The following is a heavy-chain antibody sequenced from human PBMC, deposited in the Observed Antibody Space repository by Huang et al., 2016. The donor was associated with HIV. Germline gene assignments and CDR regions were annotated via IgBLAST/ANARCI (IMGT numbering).Heavy chain of an antibody. J-gene: IGHJ4*02. V-gene: IGHV3-74*01. D-gene: IGHD3-22*01. CDR2: INSDGSST. CDR1: GFSISSYW. CDR3: ARDPRIQSWLNFFDY. Sequence: EVQLVESGGGLVQPGGSLRLSCAASGFSISSYWMHWVRQAPGKGLVGVSRINSDGSSTRYADSVKGRFTISRDNAKNTLYLQMNSLRAEDTAVYYCARDPRIQSWLNFFDYWGQGTLVSVSS.